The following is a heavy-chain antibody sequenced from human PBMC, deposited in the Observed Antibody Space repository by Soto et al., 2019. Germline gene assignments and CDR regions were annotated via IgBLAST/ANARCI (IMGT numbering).Heavy chain of an antibody. CDR2: IIPVFGSA. Sequence: QVQLVQSGAEVKKPGSSVKVSCKASGGTFKTYAFTWVRQAPGQGLEWMGGIIPVFGSATSAQRFQGRVTVTAVECTNTIDMELSSLSSEDTAVYYCARRRTGVYGSGTSSSRSYYGMDVWGQGTAVTVSS. D-gene: IGHD3-10*01. CDR3: ARRRTGVYGSGTSSSRSYYGMDV. CDR1: GGTFKTYA. J-gene: IGHJ6*02. V-gene: IGHV1-69*12.